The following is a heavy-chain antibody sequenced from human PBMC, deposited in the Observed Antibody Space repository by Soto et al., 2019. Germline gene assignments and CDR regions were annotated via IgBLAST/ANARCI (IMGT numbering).Heavy chain of an antibody. Sequence: ASVKVSCKASGYTFTGYYMHWVRQAPGQGLEWMGWINPNTGGTNYAQKFQGWVTMTRDTSISTAYMELSRLKSDDTAVYYCATALYGSSSAYALHIWGLGTMVTVSS. J-gene: IGHJ3*02. CDR3: ATALYGSSSAYALHI. CDR2: INPNTGGT. V-gene: IGHV1-2*04. D-gene: IGHD6-6*01. CDR1: GYTFTGYY.